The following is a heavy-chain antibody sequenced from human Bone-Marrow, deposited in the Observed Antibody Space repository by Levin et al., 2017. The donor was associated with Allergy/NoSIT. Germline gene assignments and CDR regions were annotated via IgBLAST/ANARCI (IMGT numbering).Heavy chain of an antibody. D-gene: IGHD3-22*01. J-gene: IGHJ6*02. CDR2: IYTSGST. V-gene: IGHV4-4*07. CDR1: GGSISTYY. CDR3: ARNPLDTTIYGMDV. Sequence: SETLSLTCTVSGGSISTYYWSWIRQPAGKGLEWIGRIYTSGSTNYNPSLKSRVIMSVDTSKNQISLKLSSVTAADTAVYYCARNPLDTTIYGMDVWGQGTTVTVSS.